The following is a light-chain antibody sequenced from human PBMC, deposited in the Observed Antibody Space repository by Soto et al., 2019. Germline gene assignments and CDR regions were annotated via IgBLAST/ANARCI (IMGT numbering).Light chain of an antibody. CDR1: SSNIGAGYD. J-gene: IGLJ2*01. Sequence: QSVLTQPPSVSGAPGQRVTISCTGSSSNIGAGYDVHWYQQLPGTAPQLLIYGNSKRPSGVPDRFSGSKSGSSASLAITGLQDEDAADYYCQSYVSSLRGVFGGGTKLTV. V-gene: IGLV1-40*01. CDR2: GNS. CDR3: QSYVSSLRGV.